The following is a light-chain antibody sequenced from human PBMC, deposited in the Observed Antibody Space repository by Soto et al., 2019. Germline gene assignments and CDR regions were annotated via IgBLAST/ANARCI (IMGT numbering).Light chain of an antibody. J-gene: IGKJ1*01. CDR3: QQYGTSPVT. CDR1: QSVSRSF. CDR2: GAS. Sequence: ENVLMQSPGTLSLARGERATLSCRASQSVSRSFLAWYQQKPGQAPRLLIYGASSRATDIPDRFSGSGSGTDFTLTISSLEPEDSAVYYCQQYGTSPVTFGQGTKVEIK. V-gene: IGKV3-20*01.